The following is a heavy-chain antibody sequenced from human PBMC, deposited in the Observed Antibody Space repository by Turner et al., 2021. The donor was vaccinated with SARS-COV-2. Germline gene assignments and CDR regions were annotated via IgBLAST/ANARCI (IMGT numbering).Heavy chain of an antibody. Sequence: QLQLQESGPGLVKSSETLSLTCTVSGGSISSSNYYWGWIRQPPGKGLEWNGSGYYSRSTYYNTSLKSPLTISVDTSKNQFSLKLSSVTAADTAVYYCARFEYGYSYSFGFDYWGQGTLVTVSS. CDR3: ARFEYGYSYSFGFDY. V-gene: IGHV4-39*01. CDR2: GYYSRST. CDR1: GGSISSSNYY. D-gene: IGHD5-18*01. J-gene: IGHJ4*02.